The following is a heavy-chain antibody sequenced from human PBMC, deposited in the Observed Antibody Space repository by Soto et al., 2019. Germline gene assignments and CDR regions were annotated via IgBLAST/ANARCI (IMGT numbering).Heavy chain of an antibody. V-gene: IGHV3-15*01. CDR1: GFTFSNAW. CDR2: IKSKTDGGTT. Sequence: GGSLRLSCAASGFTFSNAWMSWVRQAPGKGLEWVGRIKSKTDGGTTDYAAPVKGRFTISRDDSKNTLYLQMNSLKTEDTAVYYCTTDNPEWLSPFDPWGQGTLVTVSS. CDR3: TTDNPEWLSPFDP. D-gene: IGHD3-3*01. J-gene: IGHJ5*02.